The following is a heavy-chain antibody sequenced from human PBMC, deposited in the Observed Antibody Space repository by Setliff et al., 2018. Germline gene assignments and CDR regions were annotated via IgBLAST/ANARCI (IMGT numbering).Heavy chain of an antibody. V-gene: IGHV4-39*07. CDR3: ARTGGYYYGSGSYYNDY. CDR1: GGSISNSDYY. J-gene: IGHJ4*02. Sequence: SETLSLTCSVSGGSISNSDYYWDWIRQPPGKGLEWIGRVYYSGDTYYIPSLLSRVTISVDTSKNKCSLKLSSVTAADTAVYYCARTGGYYYGSGSYYNDYWGQGTLVTVSS. CDR2: VYYSGDT. D-gene: IGHD3-10*01.